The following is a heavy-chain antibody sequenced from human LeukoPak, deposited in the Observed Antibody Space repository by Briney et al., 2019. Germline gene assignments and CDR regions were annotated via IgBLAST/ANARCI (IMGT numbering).Heavy chain of an antibody. CDR1: GYTFTGYY. CDR3: ARGGRSSGWYGGFDY. V-gene: IGHV1-2*02. J-gene: IGHJ4*02. Sequence: ASVKVSCKASGYTFTGYYMHWVRQAPGQGLEWMGWINPNSGGTNYAQKFQGRATMTRDTSISTAYMELSRLRSDDTAVYYCARGGRSSGWYGGFDYWGQGTLVTVSS. D-gene: IGHD6-19*01. CDR2: INPNSGGT.